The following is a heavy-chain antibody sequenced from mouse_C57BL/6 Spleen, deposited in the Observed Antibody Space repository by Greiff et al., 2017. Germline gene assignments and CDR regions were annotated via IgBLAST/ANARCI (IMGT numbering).Heavy chain of an antibody. CDR1: GFHIKNNY. J-gene: IGHJ2*01. V-gene: IGHV14-3*01. D-gene: IGHD2-1*01. Sequence: VQLQQSVAELVRPGASVKLSCTASGFHIKNNYMHWVKQRPEQGLEWIGRIDPTNGNTKYAPKFQGKATITADTSSNNAYLQLSSLTSEDTAIYYCARDGNYPFDYWGQGTTLTVSS. CDR3: ARDGNYPFDY. CDR2: IDPTNGNT.